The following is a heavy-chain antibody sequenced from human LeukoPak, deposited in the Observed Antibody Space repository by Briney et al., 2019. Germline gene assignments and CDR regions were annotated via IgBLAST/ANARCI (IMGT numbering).Heavy chain of an antibody. CDR2: IYYSGST. D-gene: IGHD5-24*01. CDR3: ARVRAVLMATTRYFDY. V-gene: IGHV4-39*07. J-gene: IGHJ4*02. CDR1: GGSISSSSYY. Sequence: PSETLSLTCTVSGGSISSSSYYWGWVRQPPGKGLEWIGSIYYSGSTYYNPSLKSRVTISVDTSKNQFSLKLSSVTAADTAVYYCARVRAVLMATTRYFDYWGQGTLVTVSS.